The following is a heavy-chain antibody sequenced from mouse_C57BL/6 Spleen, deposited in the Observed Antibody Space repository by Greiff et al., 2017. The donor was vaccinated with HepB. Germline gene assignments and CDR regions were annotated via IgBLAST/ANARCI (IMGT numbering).Heavy chain of an antibody. D-gene: IGHD1-1*01. CDR3: ARDCGSSYWYFDV. V-gene: IGHV5-17*01. CDR1: GFTFSDYG. Sequence: DVMLVESGGGLVKPGGSLKLSCAASGFTFSDYGMHWVRQAPEKGLEWVAYISSGSSTIYYADTVKGRFTISRDNAKNTLFLQMTSLRSEDTAMYYCARDCGSSYWYFDVWGTGTTVTVSS. J-gene: IGHJ1*03. CDR2: ISSGSSTI.